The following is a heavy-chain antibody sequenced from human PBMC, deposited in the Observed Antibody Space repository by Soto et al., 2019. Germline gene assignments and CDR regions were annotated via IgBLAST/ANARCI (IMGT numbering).Heavy chain of an antibody. CDR1: GISVSTSDYY. D-gene: IGHD2-15*01. V-gene: IGHV4-39*01. CDR2: IYYSGST. J-gene: IGHJ4*02. Sequence: SENLSLTCTVSGISVSTSDYYWGWVRQPPGTGLDWIGNIYYSGSTFYNPSLRSRVTLSVDTSKNQFSLRLNSVTVADTAVYFCAGFVVPASRNSDFDYWGQGTLVTVSS. CDR3: AGFVVPASRNSDFDY.